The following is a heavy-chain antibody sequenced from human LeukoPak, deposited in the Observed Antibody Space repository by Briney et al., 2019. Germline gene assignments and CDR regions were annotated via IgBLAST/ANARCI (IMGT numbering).Heavy chain of an antibody. CDR1: GFIFSSYS. D-gene: IGHD6-13*01. Sequence: GGSLRLSCAASGFIFSSYSMSWVRQAPGKGLEWASVITCSGGNTYYADSVKGRFTISKDNSKNTVYLQMSSLRVDDTAVYYCAKAASSSWPSYYYGMDVWGQGTTVTVSS. CDR2: ITCSGGNT. J-gene: IGHJ6*02. V-gene: IGHV3-23*01. CDR3: AKAASSSWPSYYYGMDV.